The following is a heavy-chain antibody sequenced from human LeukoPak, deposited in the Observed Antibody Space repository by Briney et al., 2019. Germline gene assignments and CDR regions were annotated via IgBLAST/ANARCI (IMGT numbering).Heavy chain of an antibody. CDR3: AKVIDYGALDACDI. Sequence: PGGSLRLSCAASGFSFHCYAMTGVRQSPGGGLTWVAGISGSSVGTHYPDSVKGRFTISRDNSTSTLFLQLNSLRAEDTAIYYCAKVIDYGALDACDIWGQGTMVTVSS. CDR2: ISGSSVGT. V-gene: IGHV3-23*01. J-gene: IGHJ3*02. CDR1: GFSFHCYA. D-gene: IGHD4-17*01.